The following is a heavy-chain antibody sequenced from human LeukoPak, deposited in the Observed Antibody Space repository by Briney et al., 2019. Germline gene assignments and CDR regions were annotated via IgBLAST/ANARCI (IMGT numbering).Heavy chain of an antibody. CDR3: ARVVPGDAFDI. Sequence: SETLSLTCTVSGGSISSYYWSWIRQPPGKGLEWIGYIYYSGSTNYNPSLKSRVTISVDTPKNQFSLKLSSVTAADTAVYYCARVVPGDAFDIWGQGTMVTVSS. CDR2: IYYSGST. V-gene: IGHV4-59*01. J-gene: IGHJ3*02. CDR1: GGSISSYY. D-gene: IGHD2-2*01.